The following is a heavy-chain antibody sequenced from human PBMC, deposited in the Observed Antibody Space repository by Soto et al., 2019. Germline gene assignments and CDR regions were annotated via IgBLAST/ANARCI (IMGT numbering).Heavy chain of an antibody. CDR1: GFPFSRYG. Sequence: QVQLVESGGGVVQPGRSLRLSCAAYGFPFSRYGMHWVREAPGKGLEWVAVISYDGSNKYYADSVKGRFTISRDNSASTLYLQMNSLRPEDTALYYCVGGQYYFDYLGPVTLVTVSP. CDR3: VGGQYYFDY. CDR2: ISYDGSNK. V-gene: IGHV3-30*03. J-gene: IGHJ4*02. D-gene: IGHD3-10*01.